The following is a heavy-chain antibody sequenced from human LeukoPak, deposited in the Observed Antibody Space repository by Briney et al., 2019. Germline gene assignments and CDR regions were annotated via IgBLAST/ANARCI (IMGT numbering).Heavy chain of an antibody. Sequence: PGGSLRLSCAASGFTFSSYAMSWVRQAPGKGLEWVSAISGSGGSTYYADSVKGRFTISRDNSKNTLYLQMNSLRAEDTAVYYCAREPQAPTVLNGMGMDVWGQGTTVTVSS. CDR1: GFTFSSYA. D-gene: IGHD4-11*01. V-gene: IGHV3-23*01. J-gene: IGHJ6*02. CDR3: AREPQAPTVLNGMGMDV. CDR2: ISGSGGST.